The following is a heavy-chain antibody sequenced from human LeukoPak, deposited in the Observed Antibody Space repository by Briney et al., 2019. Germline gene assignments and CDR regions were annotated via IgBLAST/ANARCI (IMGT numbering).Heavy chain of an antibody. CDR3: ARDLGAEAVSLDY. D-gene: IGHD1-26*01. J-gene: IGHJ4*02. CDR2: INTHTGNP. Sequence: ASVKVSCKASGYTFTSYGISWVRQAPGQGLEWMGWINTHTGNPTYTQDFTGRFVFSLDTSVTTAYLQISGLKADDTAVYYCARDLGAEAVSLDYWGQGTLVTVSS. CDR1: GYTFTSYG. V-gene: IGHV7-4-1*02.